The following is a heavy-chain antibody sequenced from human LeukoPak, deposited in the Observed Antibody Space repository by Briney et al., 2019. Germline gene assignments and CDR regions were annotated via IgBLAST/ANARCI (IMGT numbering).Heavy chain of an antibody. CDR3: ARGRGYTSSAYDY. V-gene: IGHV3-53*01. Sequence: GGSLRLSCAASGFSITSNYMNWVRQAPGRGLQWVSAMHSGGSVNYADSVEGRFTISRDYSTNTLFLQINSLRADDTAFYYCARGRGYTSSAYDYWGQGTLVTVSS. D-gene: IGHD6-19*01. CDR1: GFSITSNY. J-gene: IGHJ4*02. CDR2: MHSGGSV.